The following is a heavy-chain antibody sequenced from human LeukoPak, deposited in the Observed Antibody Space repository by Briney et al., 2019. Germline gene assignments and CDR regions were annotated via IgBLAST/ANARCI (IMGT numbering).Heavy chain of an antibody. CDR2: ISYDGSSK. CDR1: GFTFSSYG. Sequence: PGGSLRLSCAASGFTFSSYGMHWVRQAPGKGLEWVAVISYDGSSKYYADSVKGRFTISRDNSKNTLYLQMNSLRAEDTAVYYCAKAPAHAYYYGSGSYADYWGQGTLVTVSS. CDR3: AKAPAHAYYYGSGSYADY. J-gene: IGHJ4*02. V-gene: IGHV3-30*18. D-gene: IGHD3-10*01.